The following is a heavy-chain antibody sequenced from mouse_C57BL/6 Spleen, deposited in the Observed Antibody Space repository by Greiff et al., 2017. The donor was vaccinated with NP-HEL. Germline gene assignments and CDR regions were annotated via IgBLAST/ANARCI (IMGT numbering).Heavy chain of an antibody. D-gene: IGHD2-4*01. Sequence: EVQLQESGGGLVQPGGSLSLSCAASGFTFTDYYMSWVRQPPGKALEWLGFIRNKANGYTTEYSASVKGRVTISRDNSQSILYLQMNALRAEDSATYYCARYDYDGDGYFDVWGTGTTVTVSS. V-gene: IGHV7-3*01. CDR2: IRNKANGYTT. CDR3: ARYDYDGDGYFDV. J-gene: IGHJ1*03. CDR1: GFTFTDYY.